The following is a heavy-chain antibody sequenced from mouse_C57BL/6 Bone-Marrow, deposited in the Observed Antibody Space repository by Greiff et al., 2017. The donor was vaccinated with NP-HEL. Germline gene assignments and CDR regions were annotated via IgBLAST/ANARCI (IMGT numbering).Heavy chain of an antibody. V-gene: IGHV1-19*01. CDR2: INPYNSGT. CDR3: ARDLLPYFDY. CDR1: GYTFTDYY. D-gene: IGHD2-10*01. J-gene: IGHJ2*01. Sequence: EVQLQQSGPVLVKPGASVKMSCKASGYTFTDYYMNWVKQSHGKSLEWIGVINPYNSGTSYNQKFKGKATLTVDKSSSTAYMELNSLTSEDSAVYYCARDLLPYFDYWGQGTTLTVSS.